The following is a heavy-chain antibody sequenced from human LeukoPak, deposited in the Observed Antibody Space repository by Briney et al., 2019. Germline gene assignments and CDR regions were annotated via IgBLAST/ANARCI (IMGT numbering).Heavy chain of an antibody. CDR3: ARHYGP. CDR1: GGSFSGHY. V-gene: IGHV4-34*01. CDR2: INHSGST. Sequence: SETLSLTCAVYGGSFSGHYWSWIRQPPGKGLEWIGEINHSGSTNYNPSLKSRVSISVDTSKNQFSLKVSSVTAADTAVYYCARHYGPWGQGTLVTVSS. D-gene: IGHD3-16*01. J-gene: IGHJ5*02.